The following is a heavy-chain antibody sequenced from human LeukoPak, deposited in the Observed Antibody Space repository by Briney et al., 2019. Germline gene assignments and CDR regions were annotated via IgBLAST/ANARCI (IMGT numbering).Heavy chain of an antibody. J-gene: IGHJ6*03. Sequence: SATLSLTCAVYGGSFSGYYWSWIRQPPGKGLEWIGEINDSGSTNYNPSLKSRVTISVDTSKNQFSLKLSSVAVADTAVYYCARGRRGGGQLVRYYYYYYMDVWGKGTTVTVSS. CDR3: ARGRRGGGQLVRYYYYYYMDV. CDR2: INDSGST. D-gene: IGHD6-6*01. CDR1: GGSFSGYY. V-gene: IGHV4-34*01.